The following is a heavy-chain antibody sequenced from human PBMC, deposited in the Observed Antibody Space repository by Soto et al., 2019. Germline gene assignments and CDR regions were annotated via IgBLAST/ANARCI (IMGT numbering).Heavy chain of an antibody. J-gene: IGHJ6*02. CDR2: TYYRSKWYN. D-gene: IGHD6-19*01. CDR3: ASGTGSGWYYYYYGMEV. V-gene: IGHV6-1*01. Sequence: PSQTLSLTCAISGDSVSSNSAAWNWIRQSPSRGLEWLGRTYYRSKWYNDYAVSVKSRITINPDTSKNQFSLQLNSVTPEDTAVYYCASGTGSGWYYYYYGMEVWGEGNTVTVS. CDR1: GDSVSSNSAA.